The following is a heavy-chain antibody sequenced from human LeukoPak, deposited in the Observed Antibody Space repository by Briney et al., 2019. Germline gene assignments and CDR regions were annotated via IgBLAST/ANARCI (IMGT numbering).Heavy chain of an antibody. D-gene: IGHD1-26*01. J-gene: IGHJ3*01. CDR3: TKGGFQWEQDTLHT. V-gene: IGHV3-43D*04. Sequence: GGSLRLSCAASGFTFEHYAMHWVRQAPGKGLAWVSLISWDGGSAYYADSVKGRSTISRDDSKNSLYLQMNSLKTEDTALYYCTKGGFQWEQDTLHTWGQGTMVTVSS. CDR2: ISWDGGSA. CDR1: GFTFEHYA.